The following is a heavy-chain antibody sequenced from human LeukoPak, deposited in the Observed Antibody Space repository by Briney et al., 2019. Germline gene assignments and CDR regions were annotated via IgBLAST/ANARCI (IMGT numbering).Heavy chain of an antibody. CDR3: ASAPFDYNHYRGGYYMDV. Sequence: GASVKVSCKASGYTFTSYGISWVRQAPGQGLEWMGWIISNSGGTNYAQKFQGRAIMTRDTSIRTAYMELSSLTSDDTAVYYCASAPFDYNHYRGGYYMDVWGKGTTVTVSS. D-gene: IGHD3-10*01. CDR2: IISNSGGT. V-gene: IGHV1-2*02. CDR1: GYTFTSYG. J-gene: IGHJ6*03.